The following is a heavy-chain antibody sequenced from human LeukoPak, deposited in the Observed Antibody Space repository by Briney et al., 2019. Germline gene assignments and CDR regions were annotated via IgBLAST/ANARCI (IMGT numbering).Heavy chain of an antibody. CDR2: IRYDGSNK. Sequence: GGSLRLSCAASGFTFSSYGMHWVRQAPGKRLEWVAFIRYDGSNKYYADSVKGRFTISRDNSKNTLYLQMNSLRAEDTAVYYCAKSRLAAAAGDLDYWGQGTLVTVSS. CDR1: GFTFSSYG. J-gene: IGHJ4*02. CDR3: AKSRLAAAAGDLDY. D-gene: IGHD6-13*01. V-gene: IGHV3-30*02.